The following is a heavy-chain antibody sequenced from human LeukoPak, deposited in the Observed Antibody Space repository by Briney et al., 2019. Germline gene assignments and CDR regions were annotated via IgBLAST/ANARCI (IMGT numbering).Heavy chain of an antibody. CDR2: ISGSGGRT. V-gene: IGHV3-23*01. D-gene: IGHD3-10*01. J-gene: IGHJ4*02. CDR3: AKDGWFGELPKFFDY. Sequence: GGTLRLSCAASGFTFSSYGMSWVRQAPGKGLEWVSGISGSGGRTYYADSVKGRFTISRDNSKNTLYLQMNSLRAEDTAVYYCAKDGWFGELPKFFDYWGQGTLVTVSS. CDR1: GFTFSSYG.